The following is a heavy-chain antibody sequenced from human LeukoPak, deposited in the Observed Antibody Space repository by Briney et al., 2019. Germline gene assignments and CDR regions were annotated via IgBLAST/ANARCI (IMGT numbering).Heavy chain of an antibody. CDR1: GYSFTAFY. V-gene: IGHV1-8*02. J-gene: IGHJ5*02. CDR3: ARGDMAAADWFDP. Sequence: ASVKVSCKASGYSFTAFYIHWVRQATGQGLEWMGWMNPNSGNTGYAQKFQGRVTMTRNTSISTAYMEQSSLRSEDTAVYYCARGDMAAADWFDPWGQGTLVTVSS. D-gene: IGHD6-13*01. CDR2: MNPNSGNT.